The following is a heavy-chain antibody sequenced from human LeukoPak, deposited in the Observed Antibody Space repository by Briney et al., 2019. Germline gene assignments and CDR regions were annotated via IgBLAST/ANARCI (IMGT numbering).Heavy chain of an antibody. Sequence: GGSRRLSCSASGFTFTNAWMSWVRQAPGKGLEWVGRIVSTAVGGTADYAAPVRGRFTISRDDSKNTLYLQMNSLKIEDTGVYYCTTDFDMWGQGTMVTVSS. CDR2: IVSTAVGGTA. CDR3: TTDFDM. V-gene: IGHV3-15*04. J-gene: IGHJ3*02. CDR1: GFTFTNAW.